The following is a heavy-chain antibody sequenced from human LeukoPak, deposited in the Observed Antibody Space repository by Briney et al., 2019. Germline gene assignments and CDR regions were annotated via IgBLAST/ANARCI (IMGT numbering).Heavy chain of an antibody. D-gene: IGHD6-19*01. CDR2: IGSSGDIL. CDR1: GFTFTEYY. CDR3: ARETVAGTFDY. Sequence: PGGSLRLSCAASGFTFTEYYMSWIRQAPGKGQEWVSDIGSSGDILSYGESVQGRFTISRDNAKNSLYLQMNSLRPDDTAVYFCARETVAGTFDYWGQGTLVTVSS. V-gene: IGHV3-11*01. J-gene: IGHJ4*02.